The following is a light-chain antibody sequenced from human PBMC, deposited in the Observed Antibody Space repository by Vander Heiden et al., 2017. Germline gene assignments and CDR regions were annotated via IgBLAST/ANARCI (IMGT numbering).Light chain of an antibody. V-gene: IGKV3-20*01. Sequence: IVLTQSHATLPLSPGERATLPCRASQSVSSSYLAWYQQKPGQAPRLLIYGASSRATGIPDRFSGSGSGTDFTLTISRLEPEDFAVYYCQQYGSSPPMYTFGQGTKLEIK. CDR1: QSVSSSY. J-gene: IGKJ2*01. CDR3: QQYGSSPPMYT. CDR2: GAS.